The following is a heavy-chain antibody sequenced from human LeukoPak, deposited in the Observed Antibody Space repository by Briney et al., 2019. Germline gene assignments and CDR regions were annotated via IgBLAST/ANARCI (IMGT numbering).Heavy chain of an antibody. Sequence: PSQTLSLTCTVSGGSISSGGYYWSWIRQHPGKGLKWIGYIYYSASTYYNPSLKSRVTISVDTSKNQFSLKLSSVTAADTAVYYCARVLHDPPRTYDWFDPWGQGTLVTVSS. D-gene: IGHD2-15*01. V-gene: IGHV4-31*03. CDR3: ARVLHDPPRTYDWFDP. J-gene: IGHJ5*02. CDR2: IYYSAST. CDR1: GGSISSGGYY.